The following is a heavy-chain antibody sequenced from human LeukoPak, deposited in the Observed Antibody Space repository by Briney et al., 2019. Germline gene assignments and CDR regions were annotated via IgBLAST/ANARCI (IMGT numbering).Heavy chain of an antibody. CDR3: ARVFGIMGVDY. CDR1: GGSFSGYY. J-gene: IGHJ4*02. D-gene: IGHD3-16*01. CDR2: INHSGST. Sequence: SETLSLTCAVYGGSFSGYYWSWIRQPPGKGLEWIGEINHSGSTNYNPSLKSRVTISVDTSKNQFSLKLSSVTAADTAVYYCARVFGIMGVDYWGQGTLVTVSS. V-gene: IGHV4-34*01.